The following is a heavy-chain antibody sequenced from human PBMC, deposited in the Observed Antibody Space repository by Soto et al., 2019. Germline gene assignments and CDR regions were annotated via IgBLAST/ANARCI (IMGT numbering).Heavy chain of an antibody. CDR3: AGYYCSSTSCYRPFDY. J-gene: IGHJ4*02. V-gene: IGHV3-30-3*01. Sequence: GVSLRLSCAASGFTFSSYAMHWVRQAPGKGLEWVAVISYDGSNKYYAEFVKGRFTISRDNSKNTLYLQMNSLRAEDTAVYYCAGYYCSSTSCYRPFDYWGQGILVTVSS. CDR1: GFTFSSYA. D-gene: IGHD2-2*02. CDR2: ISYDGSNK.